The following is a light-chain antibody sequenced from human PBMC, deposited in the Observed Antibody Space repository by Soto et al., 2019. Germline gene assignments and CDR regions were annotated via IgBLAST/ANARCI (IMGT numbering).Light chain of an antibody. CDR3: QQSNNRPPCT. CDR1: QSVSSN. V-gene: IGKV3-15*01. CDR2: GAS. Sequence: EIVMTQSPATLSVSPGERATLSCRASQSVSSNLAWYQQKPGQAPRLLIYGASTRATGIPARFSGSGSGTEFTLTISSLQSEAFAVYYCQQSNNRPPCTFGQGTKVEIK. J-gene: IGKJ1*01.